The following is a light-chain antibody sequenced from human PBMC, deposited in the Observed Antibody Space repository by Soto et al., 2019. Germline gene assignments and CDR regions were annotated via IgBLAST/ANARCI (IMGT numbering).Light chain of an antibody. J-gene: IGLJ3*02. CDR2: ASN. Sequence: QSVLTLPPSVSGAPGQRVTITCTGSSSNIGAGYDVQWYQQLPGTVPKLLIYASNNRPSGVPDRFSGSKSDTSASLAITGLQAEDEADYYCQSFDSSLTVWVFGGGTKLTVL. CDR3: QSFDSSLTVWV. V-gene: IGLV1-40*01. CDR1: SSNIGAGYD.